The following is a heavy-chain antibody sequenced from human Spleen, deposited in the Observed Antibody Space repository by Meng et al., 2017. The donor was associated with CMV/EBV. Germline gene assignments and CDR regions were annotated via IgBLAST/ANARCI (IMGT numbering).Heavy chain of an antibody. J-gene: IGHJ5*02. D-gene: IGHD3-10*01. CDR1: GYTFNSYA. Sequence: ASVQVSCKASGYTFNSYAITWVRQAPGKGLEWMGWISAYSGDTNYAQNFQGRVTITADKSMMTVYMELSALRSDDTAVYYCARFDSGGSGSYFVAWFDPWGQGTLVTVSS. CDR2: ISAYSGDT. V-gene: IGHV1-18*01. CDR3: ARFDSGGSGSYFVAWFDP.